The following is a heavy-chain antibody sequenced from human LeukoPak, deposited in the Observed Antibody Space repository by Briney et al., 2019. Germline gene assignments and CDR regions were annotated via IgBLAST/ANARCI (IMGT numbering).Heavy chain of an antibody. Sequence: GASVKVSCKTSGYTFTGQYLHWVRQAPGQGLEWMGYIIPHSGGTTYAQKFQGRVTMTRDMSISAAYLDLSGLRSDDTAMYYCSTEDKYCTTSTCGDFWGQGTLVTVSS. J-gene: IGHJ4*02. CDR1: GYTFTGQY. CDR2: IIPHSGGT. D-gene: IGHD2/OR15-2a*01. CDR3: STEDKYCTTSTCGDF. V-gene: IGHV1-2*02.